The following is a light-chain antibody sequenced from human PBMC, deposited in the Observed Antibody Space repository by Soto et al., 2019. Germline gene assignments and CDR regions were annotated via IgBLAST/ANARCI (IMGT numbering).Light chain of an antibody. V-gene: IGKV1-5*01. CDR3: QQYNSYST. Sequence: DIQMPQSPSSLSSSVGARVTITCRASQSISSWLAWYKQKPGKAPKLLIYDASSLESGVPSRFSGSGSGTEFTLTIRSLQPDEFATYYCQQYNSYSTFGQGTKVDIK. CDR1: QSISSW. CDR2: DAS. J-gene: IGKJ1*01.